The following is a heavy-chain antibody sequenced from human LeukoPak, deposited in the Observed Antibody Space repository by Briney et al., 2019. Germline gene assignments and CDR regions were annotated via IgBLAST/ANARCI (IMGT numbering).Heavy chain of an antibody. D-gene: IGHD5-18*01. V-gene: IGHV3-7*03. Sequence: GGSLRLSCAASGFTFSSYWMSWVRQAPGKGLEWVANIKQDGSEEYYVDSVKGRFTISRDNAKNSLYLQMNSLRAEDTAVYYCARASYSYGYSFDYWGQGTLVTVSS. CDR3: ARASYSYGYSFDY. CDR1: GFTFSSYW. J-gene: IGHJ4*02. CDR2: IKQDGSEE.